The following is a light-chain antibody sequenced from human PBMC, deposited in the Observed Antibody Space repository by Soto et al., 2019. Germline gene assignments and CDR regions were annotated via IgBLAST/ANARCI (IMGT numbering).Light chain of an antibody. CDR3: QQYNSYWT. CDR1: QSISSW. J-gene: IGKJ1*01. Sequence: DLQMTQSPSTLSASVGDRVTITCRASQSISSWLAWYQQEPGKAPKLLIYKSSSLESGVPSRFSGSGSGTEFTLTISSLQPDDFAAYYCQQYNSYWTFGQGTKVEIK. CDR2: KSS. V-gene: IGKV1-5*03.